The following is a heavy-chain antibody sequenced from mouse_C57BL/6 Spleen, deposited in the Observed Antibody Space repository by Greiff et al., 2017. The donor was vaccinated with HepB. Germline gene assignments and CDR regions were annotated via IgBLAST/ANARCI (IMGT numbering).Heavy chain of an antibody. CDR1: GYTFTDYN. Sequence: EVQLQQSGPELVKPGASVKIPCKASGYTFTDYNMDWVKQSHGKSLEWIGDINPNNGGTIYNQKFKGKATLTVDKSSSTAYMELRSLTSEDTAVYYCARGPYYSNYTYWYFDVWGTGTTVTVSS. D-gene: IGHD2-5*01. V-gene: IGHV1-18*01. CDR2: INPNNGGT. CDR3: ARGPYYSNYTYWYFDV. J-gene: IGHJ1*03.